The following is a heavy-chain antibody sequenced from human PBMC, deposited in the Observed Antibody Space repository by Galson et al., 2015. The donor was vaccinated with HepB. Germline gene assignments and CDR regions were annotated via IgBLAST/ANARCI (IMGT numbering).Heavy chain of an antibody. Sequence: SVKVSCKASGYTFTSYAMHRVRQAPGQRLEWMGWINAGNGNTKYSQKFQGRVTITRDTSASTAYMELSSLRSEDTAVYYCAITYYYGSGSYFYYYYGMDVWGQGTTVTVSS. V-gene: IGHV1-3*01. CDR2: INAGNGNT. J-gene: IGHJ6*02. D-gene: IGHD3-10*01. CDR1: GYTFTSYA. CDR3: AITYYYGSGSYFYYYYGMDV.